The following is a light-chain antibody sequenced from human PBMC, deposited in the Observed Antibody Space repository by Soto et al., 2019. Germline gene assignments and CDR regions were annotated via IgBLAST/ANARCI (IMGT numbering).Light chain of an antibody. CDR1: QSLLHSNGYNY. V-gene: IGKV2-28*01. CDR3: MQALQTWT. J-gene: IGKJ1*01. CDR2: LGS. Sequence: DIVMTQSPLSLPVTPGEPASISCRSSQSLLHSNGYNYLDWYLQKPGQSPQLLIYLGSNRASGVLDRFSGSGSCTDFTLKISRVEDEDVGVYYCMQALQTWTFGQGTKVEIK.